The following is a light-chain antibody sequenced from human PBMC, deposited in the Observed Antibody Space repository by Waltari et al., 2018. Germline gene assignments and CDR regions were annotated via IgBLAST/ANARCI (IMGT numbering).Light chain of an antibody. CDR1: SGTIASAQ. Sequence: KFVLTQTPSVSESPGKTITLSCTRSSGTIASAQVQGYQQRPGSAPSTVIYEENRRPSGLSDRFSGSIDSSSNSASLTISGLKTEDEAYYFCQAYDENNPWVIGGGTRLTVL. CDR2: EEN. CDR3: QAYDENNPWV. V-gene: IGLV6-57*04. J-gene: IGLJ3*02.